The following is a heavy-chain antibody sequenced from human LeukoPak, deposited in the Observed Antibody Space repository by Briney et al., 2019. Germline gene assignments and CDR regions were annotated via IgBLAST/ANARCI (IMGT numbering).Heavy chain of an antibody. CDR1: GYTFTSYG. Sequence: ASVKVSCKASGYTFTSYGISWVRQAPGQGLERMGIINPSGGSTSYAQKFQGRVTMTRDTSTSTVYMELSSLRSEDTAVYYCARDVGWLQWVFDYWGQGTLVTVSS. D-gene: IGHD5-24*01. J-gene: IGHJ4*02. CDR3: ARDVGWLQWVFDY. V-gene: IGHV1-46*01. CDR2: INPSGGST.